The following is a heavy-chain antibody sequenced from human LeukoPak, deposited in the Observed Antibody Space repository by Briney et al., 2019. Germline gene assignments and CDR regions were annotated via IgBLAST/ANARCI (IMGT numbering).Heavy chain of an antibody. V-gene: IGHV1-8*01. CDR3: ARGGDYYDSSGFPTDYYYGMDV. D-gene: IGHD3-22*01. CDR2: MNPNSGNT. J-gene: IGHJ6*02. CDR1: GYTFTSYD. Sequence: ASVKVSCKASGYTFTSYDINWVRQATGQGLEWMGWMNPNSGNTGYAQKFQGRVTMTRNTSMSTAYMELSSLRSEDTAVYYCARGGDYYDSSGFPTDYYYGMDVWGQGTTVTVSS.